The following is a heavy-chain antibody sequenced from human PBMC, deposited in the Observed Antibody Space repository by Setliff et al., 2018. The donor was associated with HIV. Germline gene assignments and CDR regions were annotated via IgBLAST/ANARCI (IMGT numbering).Heavy chain of an antibody. CDR1: GFTFNNYG. V-gene: IGHV3-33*06. CDR3: AKPRRYNTYYFDH. Sequence: GGSLRLSCVGSGFTFNNYGMHWVRQAPGKGLDWVAVIWYDGSDGFYADSVQGRFTISRDNSKNTLYLQMNSLRAEDTAVYYCAKPRRYNTYYFDHWGQGTLVTVSS. CDR2: IWYDGSDG. D-gene: IGHD3-3*01. J-gene: IGHJ4*02.